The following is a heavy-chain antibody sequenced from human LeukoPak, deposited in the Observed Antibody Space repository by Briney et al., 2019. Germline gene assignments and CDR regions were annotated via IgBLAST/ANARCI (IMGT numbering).Heavy chain of an antibody. D-gene: IGHD7-27*01. CDR3: AKDGGLWVSAHWGDS. CDR1: GFTFSRYP. J-gene: IGHJ4*02. CDR2: TTTGGPNT. Sequence: PGRSLRLSCAASGFTFSRYPMHWVRQAPGKGLKWVSTTTTGGPNTYYADSVKGRFTVSRDDSKNTLYLQMNSLRAEDTAVYYCAKDGGLWVSAHWGDSWGRGTLVTVSS. V-gene: IGHV3-23*01.